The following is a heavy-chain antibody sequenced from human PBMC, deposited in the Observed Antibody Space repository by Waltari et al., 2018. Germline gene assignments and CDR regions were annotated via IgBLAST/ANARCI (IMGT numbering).Heavy chain of an antibody. CDR3: ARDVRWDQLPNPGWFDP. CDR2: TYYRSKWYN. D-gene: IGHD2-2*01. CDR1: GDSVPSNSAA. J-gene: IGHJ5*02. V-gene: IGHV6-1*01. Sequence: QVQLQQSGPGLVKPSQTLSLTCAISGDSVPSNSAAWNWTRQSPSRGLEWLGRTYYRSKWYNDYAVSVKSRITINPDTSKNQFSLQLNSVTPEDTAVYYCARDVRWDQLPNPGWFDPWGQGTLVTVSS.